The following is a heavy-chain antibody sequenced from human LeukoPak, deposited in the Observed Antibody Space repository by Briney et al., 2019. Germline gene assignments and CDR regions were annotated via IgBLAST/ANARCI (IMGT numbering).Heavy chain of an antibody. CDR1: GLTFSSYW. CDR3: ARVSVIRGYYFDY. CDR2: IKQDGSER. D-gene: IGHD3-22*01. Sequence: GGSLRLSCAASGLTFSSYWMSWVRQAPGKGLEWVANIKQDGSERYYADSVKGRFTISRDNAKNSLYLQMNSLRAEDTAVYYCARVSVIRGYYFDYWGQGTLVTVSS. J-gene: IGHJ4*02. V-gene: IGHV3-7*01.